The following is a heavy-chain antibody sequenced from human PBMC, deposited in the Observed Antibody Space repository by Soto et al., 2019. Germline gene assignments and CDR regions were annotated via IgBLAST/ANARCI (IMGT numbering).Heavy chain of an antibody. CDR3: ARGREDHVDHHFGHLFDS. Sequence: SETLSLTCTVSGDSIRDSFWSWVRQPPGKGLKWIGLVHHTGNTNYNPSLETRVTMLIDASANHFSLTLTSVTPADAAIYYCARGREDHVDHHFGHLFDSWGQGTLVTVSS. CDR2: VHHTGNT. D-gene: IGHD3-10*01. V-gene: IGHV4-59*01. CDR1: GDSIRDSF. J-gene: IGHJ4*02.